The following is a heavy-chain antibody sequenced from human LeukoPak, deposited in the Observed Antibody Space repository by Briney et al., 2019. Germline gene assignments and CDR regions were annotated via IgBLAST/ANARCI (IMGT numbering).Heavy chain of an antibody. J-gene: IGHJ4*02. Sequence: GGSLRLSCAASGFTFSSHAMSWVRQAPGKGLEWVPAISGSGGSTYYADSVKGRFTISRDTSKNTLYPQMNSLRAEDTAVYYCAKDHRSLGYCSGGSCYSSDWGQGTLVTVSS. CDR1: GFTFSSHA. D-gene: IGHD2-15*01. CDR3: AKDHRSLGYCSGGSCYSSD. V-gene: IGHV3-23*01. CDR2: ISGSGGST.